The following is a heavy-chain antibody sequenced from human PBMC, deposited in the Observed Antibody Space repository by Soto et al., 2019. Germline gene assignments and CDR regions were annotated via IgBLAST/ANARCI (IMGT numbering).Heavy chain of an antibody. CDR2: IYYSGRA. Sequence: QVQLQESGPGLVKPSESLSLTCSVSGAPIRSHYWSWIRQPPGKGLEWIGYIYYSGRATYNPSLKSRVTISVDTSKNQFSLNLTSVTAADTAIYYYARQGWLPGWFDPWGQGTLVTVSS. CDR3: ARQGWLPGWFDP. CDR1: GAPIRSHY. J-gene: IGHJ5*02. D-gene: IGHD5-12*01. V-gene: IGHV4-59*08.